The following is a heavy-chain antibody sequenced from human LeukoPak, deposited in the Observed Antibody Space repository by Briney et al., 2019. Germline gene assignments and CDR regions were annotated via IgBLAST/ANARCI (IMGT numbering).Heavy chain of an antibody. V-gene: IGHV3-53*01. J-gene: IGHJ4*02. CDR3: ARNPYNSGSSYFDY. CDR1: GLTFSSNY. D-gene: IGHD3-10*01. Sequence: AGGSLRLSCAVSGLTFSSNYMSWVRQAPGKELEWVSAIYSGGSTFYADSVKGRFTISRDNSKNTLYLQMNSLRAEDTAVYYCARNPYNSGSSYFDYWAQGTLVTVSS. CDR2: IYSGGST.